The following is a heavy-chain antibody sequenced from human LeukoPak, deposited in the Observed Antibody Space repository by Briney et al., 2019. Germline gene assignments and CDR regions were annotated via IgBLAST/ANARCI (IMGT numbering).Heavy chain of an antibody. CDR2: MNPNSGNT. CDR1: GYTFTSYD. V-gene: IGHV1-8*03. Sequence: ASVKVSRKASGYTFTSYDINWVRQATGQGLEWMGWMNPNSGNTGYAQKFQGRVTITRNTSISTAYMELSSLRSEDTAVYYCARLSKRFLEWIFDYWGQGTLVTVSS. D-gene: IGHD3-3*01. J-gene: IGHJ4*02. CDR3: ARLSKRFLEWIFDY.